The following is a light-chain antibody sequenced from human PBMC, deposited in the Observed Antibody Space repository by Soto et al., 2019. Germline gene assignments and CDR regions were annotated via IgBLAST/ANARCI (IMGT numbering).Light chain of an antibody. Sequence: QSVLTQPPSVSGSPGQSVTISCTGTSSDVGSYNRVSWYQQPPGTAPKLMIYEVSNRPSGVPDRFSGPKSGNTASLTISGLQAEDEADYYCSSYTSSFYVFGTGTKVTVL. V-gene: IGLV2-18*02. CDR2: EVS. CDR1: SSDVGSYNR. CDR3: SSYTSSFYV. J-gene: IGLJ1*01.